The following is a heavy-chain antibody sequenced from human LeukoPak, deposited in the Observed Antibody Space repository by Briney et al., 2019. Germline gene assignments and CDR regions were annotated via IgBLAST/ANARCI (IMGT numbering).Heavy chain of an antibody. CDR1: GVTFSAYA. Sequence: PGGTLSLSCAASGVTFSAYALTWVRQAPGKGLEWVSAISEDGGARLYADSVKGRFTISRDNSENTVSLQVNSLRAGDTAVYFCAKESLPHRGYYFDSWGRGTLITVSS. CDR2: ISEDGGAR. V-gene: IGHV3-23*01. D-gene: IGHD3-22*01. J-gene: IGHJ4*02. CDR3: AKESLPHRGYYFDS.